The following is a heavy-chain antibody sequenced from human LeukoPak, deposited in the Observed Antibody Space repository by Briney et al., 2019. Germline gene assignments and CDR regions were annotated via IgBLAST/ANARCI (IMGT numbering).Heavy chain of an antibody. CDR1: GYSFTSYW. Sequence: GESLKISCKGSGYSFTSYWIGWVRQMPGKGLEWMGIIYPGDSDTRYSPSFQGQVSISADKSISTAYLQWSSLKASDTAMYYCARSYCSSTSCLYFQHWGQGTLVTVSS. J-gene: IGHJ1*01. CDR3: ARSYCSSTSCLYFQH. CDR2: IYPGDSDT. D-gene: IGHD2-2*01. V-gene: IGHV5-51*01.